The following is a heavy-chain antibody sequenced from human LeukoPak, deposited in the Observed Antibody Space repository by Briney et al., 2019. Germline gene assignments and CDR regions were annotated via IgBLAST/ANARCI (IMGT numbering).Heavy chain of an antibody. Sequence: SQTLSLTCAISGDSVSSNSAAWNWIRQSPSRGLKWLGRTYYRSKWYNDYAASVKSRIIINPDTSKNQFSLQLNSVTPEDTAVYYCARAETYSGRVFDYWGQGALVTVSS. CDR1: GDSVSSNSAA. V-gene: IGHV6-1*01. J-gene: IGHJ4*02. CDR3: ARAETYSGRVFDY. CDR2: TYYRSKWYN. D-gene: IGHD1-26*01.